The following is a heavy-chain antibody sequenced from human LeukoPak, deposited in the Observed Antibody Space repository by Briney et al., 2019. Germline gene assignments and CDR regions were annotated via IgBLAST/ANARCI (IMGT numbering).Heavy chain of an antibody. D-gene: IGHD4-17*01. V-gene: IGHV3-21*01. CDR2: ITGHSSYI. CDR1: GFTFSSYS. Sequence: PGGSLRLSCEASGFTFSSYSMNWVRQAPGKGLEWVSSITGHSSYIYYADSVKGRFTISRDNTKNPLYLQMNSLRAEDTALYYCARGGGDYRYYYYYMDVWGKGTTVTVSS. CDR3: ARGGGDYRYYYYYMDV. J-gene: IGHJ6*03.